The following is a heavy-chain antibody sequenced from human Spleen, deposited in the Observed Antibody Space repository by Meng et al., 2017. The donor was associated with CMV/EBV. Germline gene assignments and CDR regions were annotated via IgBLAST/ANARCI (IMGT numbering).Heavy chain of an antibody. V-gene: IGHV3-20*04. D-gene: IGHD6-13*01. Sequence: GESLKISCAASGFTFSSYAMSWVRQAPGKGLEWVSGINWNGGSTGYADSVKGRFTISRDNAKNSLYLQMNSLRAEDTALYYCARCGYSSSWYPLGVYYYYYGMDVWGQGTTVTVSS. CDR1: GFTFSSYA. J-gene: IGHJ6*02. CDR3: ARCGYSSSWYPLGVYYYYYGMDV. CDR2: INWNGGST.